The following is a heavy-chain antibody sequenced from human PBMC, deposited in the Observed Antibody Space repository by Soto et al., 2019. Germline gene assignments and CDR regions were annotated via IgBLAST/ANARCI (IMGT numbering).Heavy chain of an antibody. CDR1: GGSIISGGYY. J-gene: IGHJ4*02. Sequence: QVQLQESGPGLVKPSQTLSLTCTVSGGSIISGGYYWSWIRQHPGNGLEWIGYIYYSGSTYYNPCLKSRVTISVDTSKNQCSLKLSSVTAADTAVYYCARGVTMVRGVIHTPYFDSWGQGTLVTVSS. CDR2: IYYSGST. V-gene: IGHV4-31*03. CDR3: ARGVTMVRGVIHTPYFDS. D-gene: IGHD3-10*01.